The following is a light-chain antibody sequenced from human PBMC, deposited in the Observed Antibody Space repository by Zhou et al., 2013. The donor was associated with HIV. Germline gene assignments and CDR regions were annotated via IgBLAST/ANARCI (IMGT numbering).Light chain of an antibody. CDR2: GAS. V-gene: IGKV1-NL1*01. Sequence: DIQMTQSPSSLSASVGDSVTFTCRASQAISSSLAWYQQRSGKAPKLLLYGASTLETGVPSRFTGSGSGTDYSLTINALQPEDFATYFCQQYYTIPYTFGRGTDLEIK. CDR1: QAISSS. CDR3: QQYYTIPYT. J-gene: IGKJ2*01.